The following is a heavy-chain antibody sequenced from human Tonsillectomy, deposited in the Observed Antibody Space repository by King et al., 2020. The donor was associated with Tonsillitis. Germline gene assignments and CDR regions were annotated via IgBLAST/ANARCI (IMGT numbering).Heavy chain of an antibody. CDR3: ARVVFGMEGDYWDY. CDR2: IDPSGGST. CDR1: GYTFTSYY. J-gene: IGHJ4*02. V-gene: IGHV1-46*03. Sequence: QLVQSGAEVKKPGASVKVSCKASGYTFTSYYMHWVRQAPGQGLEWMGIIDPSGGSTSYAQKFQGRVTMTRDTSTSTVYMELRSLRSEETAVYYCARVVFGMEGDYWDYWGQGTLVTVSS. D-gene: IGHD3-16*01.